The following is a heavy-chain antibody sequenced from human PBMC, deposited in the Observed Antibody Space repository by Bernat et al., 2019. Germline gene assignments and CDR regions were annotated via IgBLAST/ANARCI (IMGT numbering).Heavy chain of an antibody. V-gene: IGHV4-34*01. CDR2: INHSGST. CDR1: GGSFSGYY. Sequence: QVQLQQWGAGLLKPSETLSLTYAVYGGSFSGYYWSWIRQPPGKGLEWIGEINHSGSTNYNPSLKSRVTISVDTSKNQFSLKLSSVTAADTAVYYCARRGLIAARRSNYFDYWGQGTLVTVSS. D-gene: IGHD6-6*01. J-gene: IGHJ4*02. CDR3: ARRGLIAARRSNYFDY.